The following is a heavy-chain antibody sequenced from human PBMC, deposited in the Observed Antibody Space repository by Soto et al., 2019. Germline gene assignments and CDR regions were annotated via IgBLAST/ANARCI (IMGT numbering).Heavy chain of an antibody. CDR2: IPGFSPYT. CDR1: GFTFRTYT. CDR3: ARDRGYDAHDYYYNAMDV. J-gene: IGHJ6*02. V-gene: IGHV3-21*01. D-gene: IGHD3-10*01. Sequence: EVQLVESGGGLVKPGGSLRLSCISPGFTFRTYTMNWVRQAPGKGLEWVSGIPGFSPYTFYAESVKGRFTISSNNAKNSLYLQMNSLRAEDTAVYYCARDRGYDAHDYYYNAMDVWGQGTTVTVSS.